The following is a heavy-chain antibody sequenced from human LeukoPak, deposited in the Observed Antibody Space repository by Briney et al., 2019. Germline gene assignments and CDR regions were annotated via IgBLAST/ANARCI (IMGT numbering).Heavy chain of an antibody. D-gene: IGHD6-6*01. CDR1: GFSFSNYA. Sequence: PGGSLRLSCAPSGFSFSNYAMSWVRQAPGKGLEWVSSIGGSGADTYYPYSVKGRFTISRDNSKNTLFLQMNSLKDEDTAVYYCVKRPGSSSSGTFEYWGQGTLVTVSS. J-gene: IGHJ4*02. CDR2: IGGSGADT. V-gene: IGHV3-23*01. CDR3: VKRPGSSSSGTFEY.